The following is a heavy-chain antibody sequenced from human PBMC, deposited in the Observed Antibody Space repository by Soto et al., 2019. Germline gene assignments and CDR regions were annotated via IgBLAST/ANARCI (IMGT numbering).Heavy chain of an antibody. V-gene: IGHV3-9*01. CDR2: SSWNSGII. D-gene: IGHD4-4*01. J-gene: IGHJ4*02. Sequence: SLRLSCAASGFTFENYAMHWVRQAPGKGLEWVSGSSWNSGIIGYADSVKGRFTISRDNAKNSLYLQMNSRRADDTAFYYCAKDKLYSNYEYYFDNWGRGTQVTVS. CDR3: AKDKLYSNYEYYFDN. CDR1: GFTFENYA.